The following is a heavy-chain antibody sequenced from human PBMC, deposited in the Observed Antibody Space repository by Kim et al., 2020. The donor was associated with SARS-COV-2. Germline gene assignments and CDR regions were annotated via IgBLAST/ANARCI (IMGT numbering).Heavy chain of an antibody. D-gene: IGHD1-26*01. Sequence: KPNLKSRVTISVDTSKNQCYLKLGSVTAADTVVYYCARQKYSGSYSPIDYWGQGTLVTVSS. V-gene: IGHV4-59*08. J-gene: IGHJ4*02. CDR3: ARQKYSGSYSPIDY.